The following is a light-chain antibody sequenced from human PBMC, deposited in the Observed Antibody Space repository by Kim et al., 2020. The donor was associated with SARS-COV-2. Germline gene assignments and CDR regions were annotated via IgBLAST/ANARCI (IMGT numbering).Light chain of an antibody. J-gene: IGLJ3*02. V-gene: IGLV4-69*01. CDR2: LNSDGSH. Sequence: QLVLTQSPSASASLGASVKLTCTLSSRHRSYAIAWHQQQPEKGPRYLMKLNSDGSHSKGDGIPDRFSGSSSGAERYLTVSSPQSEDESDYYCQTWGIGREVFGGGTQLTVL. CDR1: SRHRSYA. CDR3: QTWGIGREV.